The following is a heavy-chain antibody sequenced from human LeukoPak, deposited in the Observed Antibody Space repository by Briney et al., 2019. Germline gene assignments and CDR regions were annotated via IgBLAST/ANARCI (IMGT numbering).Heavy chain of an antibody. D-gene: IGHD1-1*01. CDR2: IYYTGST. CDR1: GGSISSSNRY. Sequence: SETQSLTCTVSGGSISSSNRYWGWIRQPPEKGLEWIGTIYYTGSTYYSPSLRSRVTISVDTSKNQFSLKLSSVTAADTAVYYCARICGITTSCFDYWGQGTLVTVSS. CDR3: ARICGITTSCFDY. J-gene: IGHJ4*02. V-gene: IGHV4-39*01.